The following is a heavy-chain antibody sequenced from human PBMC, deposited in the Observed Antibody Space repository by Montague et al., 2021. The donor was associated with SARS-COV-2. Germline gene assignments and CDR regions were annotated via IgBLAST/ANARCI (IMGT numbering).Heavy chain of an antibody. Sequence: SETLSLTCTVSGGSISGFYWSWIRQPPGKGLEWIGYIYYSGSTKXNPSLESRVAVSVDRSKNQVSLKLTSVTAVDTAVYYCARLLRSCTNGVCRTYYYYALDVWGQGTTVTVSS. CDR3: ARLLRSCTNGVCRTYYYYALDV. CDR1: GGSISGFY. D-gene: IGHD2-8*01. J-gene: IGHJ6*02. CDR2: IYYSGST. V-gene: IGHV4-59*01.